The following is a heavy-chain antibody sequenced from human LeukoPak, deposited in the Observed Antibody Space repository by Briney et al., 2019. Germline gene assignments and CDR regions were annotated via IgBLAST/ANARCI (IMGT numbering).Heavy chain of an antibody. CDR3: ARVELVRRGNDY. CDR2: INPNRGGT. D-gene: IGHD1-1*01. Sequence: ASVKVSCKASGYTFTGYYMHWVRQAPGQGLEWMGWINPNRGGTNYAQKLQGRVTMTTDTSTSTAYMELRSLRSDGTAVYYCARVELVRRGNDYWGQGTLVTVSS. V-gene: IGHV1-2*02. CDR1: GYTFTGYY. J-gene: IGHJ4*02.